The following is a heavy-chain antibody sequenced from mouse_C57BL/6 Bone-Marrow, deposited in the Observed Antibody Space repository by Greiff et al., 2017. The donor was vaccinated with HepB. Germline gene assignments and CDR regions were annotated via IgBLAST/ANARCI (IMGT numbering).Heavy chain of an antibody. V-gene: IGHV14-3*01. CDR3: APDGYYSYWYFDV. Sequence: VQLQQSVAELVRPGASVKLSCTASGFNIKNTYMHWVKQRPEQGLEWIGRIDPANGNTKSAPKFQGKATITADTSSNTAYLQLSSLTSEDTAIDYCAPDGYYSYWYFDVWGTGTTVTVSA. CDR1: GFNIKNTY. CDR2: IDPANGNT. D-gene: IGHD2-3*01. J-gene: IGHJ1*03.